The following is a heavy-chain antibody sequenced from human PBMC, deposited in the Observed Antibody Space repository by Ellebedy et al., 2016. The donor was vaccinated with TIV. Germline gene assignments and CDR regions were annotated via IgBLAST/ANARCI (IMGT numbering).Heavy chain of an antibody. J-gene: IGHJ4*02. CDR2: IYHSRST. CDR3: ARSYYFDY. CDR1: GYSISSGYY. Sequence: MPSETLSLTCTVSGYSISSGYYWGWIRQPPGKGLEWIGSIYHSRSTNYNPSLKSRVTISVDTSKNQFSLKLSSVTAADTAVYYCARSYYFDYWGQGTLVTVSS. V-gene: IGHV4-38-2*02.